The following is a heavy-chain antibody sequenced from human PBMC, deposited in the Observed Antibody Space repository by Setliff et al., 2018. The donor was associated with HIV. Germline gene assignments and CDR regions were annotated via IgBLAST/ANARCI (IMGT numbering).Heavy chain of an antibody. V-gene: IGHV1-69*05. Sequence: SVKVSCKASGGTFSSYAISWVRQAPGQGLEWMGGIIPIFGTAHYAQKFQGRVTITTNESTSTAYMELSSLRSEDTAVYYCARGMAVAGDSPDYWGHGTLVTVAS. CDR3: ARGMAVAGDSPDY. J-gene: IGHJ4*01. CDR2: IIPIFGTA. D-gene: IGHD2-15*01. CDR1: GGTFSSYA.